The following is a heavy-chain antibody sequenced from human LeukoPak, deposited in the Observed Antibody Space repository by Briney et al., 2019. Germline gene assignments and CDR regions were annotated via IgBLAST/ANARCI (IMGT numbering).Heavy chain of an antibody. CDR3: ARQWLVFRWFDP. CDR1: GGSISSYY. V-gene: IGHV4-39*01. Sequence: SETLSLTCTVSGGSISSYYWSWIRQPPGKGLEWIGSIYYSGSTYYNPSLKSRVTISVDTSKNQFSLKLSSVTAADTAVYYCARQWLVFRWFDPWGQGTLVTVSS. D-gene: IGHD6-19*01. CDR2: IYYSGST. J-gene: IGHJ5*02.